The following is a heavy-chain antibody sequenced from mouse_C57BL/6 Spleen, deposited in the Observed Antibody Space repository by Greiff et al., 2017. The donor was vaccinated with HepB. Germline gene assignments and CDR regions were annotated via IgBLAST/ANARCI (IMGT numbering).Heavy chain of an antibody. CDR3: AKYGYDPLYWYFDV. CDR1: GYAFSSSW. J-gene: IGHJ1*03. Sequence: VQLQQSGPELVKPGASVKISCKASGYAFSSSWMNWVKQRPGKGLEWIGRIYPGDGDTNYNGKFKGKATLTADKSSSTAYMQLSSLTSEDSAVYFCAKYGYDPLYWYFDVWGTGTTVTVSS. V-gene: IGHV1-82*01. D-gene: IGHD2-2*01. CDR2: IYPGDGDT.